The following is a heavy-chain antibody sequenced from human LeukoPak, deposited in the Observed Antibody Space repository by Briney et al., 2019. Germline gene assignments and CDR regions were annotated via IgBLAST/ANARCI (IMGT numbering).Heavy chain of an antibody. J-gene: IGHJ4*02. CDR2: IRQDGSDK. V-gene: IGHV3-7*05. Sequence: GGSPRLSCAASGFTFSSHWMSWVRQAPGEGLEWVANIRQDGSDKYYVESVRGRFTISRDNAKNSLYLQMNSLRADDTAVYYCARSAGGFDYWGQGTLVTVSS. D-gene: IGHD3-10*01. CDR3: ARSAGGFDY. CDR1: GFTFSSHW.